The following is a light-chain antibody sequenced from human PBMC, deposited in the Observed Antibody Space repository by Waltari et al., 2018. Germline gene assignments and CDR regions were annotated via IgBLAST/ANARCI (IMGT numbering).Light chain of an antibody. CDR1: QDISSA. CDR3: QQFNSFPLT. CDR2: DAS. Sequence: AIQLTQSPSSLSASVGDKVTIPCRASQDISSALAWYQLRPGKAPKFLIYDASILESGVPSRFRGSGSGSDFTLTISSLQPDDFGTYFCQQFNSFPLTFGGGT. V-gene: IGKV1-13*02. J-gene: IGKJ4*01.